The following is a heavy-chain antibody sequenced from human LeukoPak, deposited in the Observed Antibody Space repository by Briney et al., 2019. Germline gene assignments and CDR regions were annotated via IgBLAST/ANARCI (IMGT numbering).Heavy chain of an antibody. D-gene: IGHD3-10*01. CDR2: TYYRSKWFY. CDR3: TRDSGLGNDAFDV. Sequence: SQTLSLTCDITGDSVSSNSAAWNWIRQSPSRGLEWLGRTYYRSKWFYDYAVSVKSRITINPDTSKNQFSLLLNSVTPEDTAVYYCTRDSGLGNDAFDVWGQGTMVTVSS. V-gene: IGHV6-1*01. J-gene: IGHJ3*01. CDR1: GDSVSSNSAA.